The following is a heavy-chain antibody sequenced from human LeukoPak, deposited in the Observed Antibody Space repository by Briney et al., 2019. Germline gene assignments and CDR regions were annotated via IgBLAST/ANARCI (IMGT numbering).Heavy chain of an antibody. Sequence: SETLSLTCAVYGGSFSGYYWSWIRQPPGKGREWIGEINHSGSTNYNPSLKSRVTISVDTSRIQFSLKLSSVTAADTAVYYCARFYYDSSGYVSFDYWGQGTLVTVSS. V-gene: IGHV4-34*01. CDR3: ARFYYDSSGYVSFDY. CDR1: GGSFSGYY. CDR2: INHSGST. D-gene: IGHD3-22*01. J-gene: IGHJ4*02.